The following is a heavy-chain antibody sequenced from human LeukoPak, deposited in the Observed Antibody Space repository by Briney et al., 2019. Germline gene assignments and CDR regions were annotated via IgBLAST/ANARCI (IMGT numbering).Heavy chain of an antibody. D-gene: IGHD3-10*01. CDR3: ARAGYYYGSGSYYIFDY. J-gene: IGHJ4*02. Sequence: ASVKVSCKASGYTFTGYYMHWVRQAPGQGLEWMGWINPNSGGTNYAQKFQGRVTMTRDTSISTAYMELSRLRSDDTAVYYCARAGYYYGSGSYYIFDYWGQGTLVIVSS. CDR2: INPNSGGT. CDR1: GYTFTGYY. V-gene: IGHV1-2*02.